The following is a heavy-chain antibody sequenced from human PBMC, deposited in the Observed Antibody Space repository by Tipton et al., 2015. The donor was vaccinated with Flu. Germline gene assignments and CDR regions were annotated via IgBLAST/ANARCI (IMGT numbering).Heavy chain of an antibody. Sequence: SLRLSCAVSGFTFSNHGMHWVRQAPGKGLEWVAVISYDGYNKNYADSVKGRFTISRDNSKSTVHLQMNSLRAEDTAVYYCAKDLEGGGAAPTDWGQGTLVTVSS. CDR3: AKDLEGGGAAPTD. CDR1: GFTFSNHG. CDR2: ISYDGYNK. J-gene: IGHJ4*02. D-gene: IGHD3-16*01. V-gene: IGHV3-30*18.